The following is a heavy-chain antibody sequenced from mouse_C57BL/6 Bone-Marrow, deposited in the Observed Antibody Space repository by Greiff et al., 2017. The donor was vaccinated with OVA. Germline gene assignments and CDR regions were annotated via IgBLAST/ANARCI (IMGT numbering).Heavy chain of an antibody. D-gene: IGHD4-1*01. V-gene: IGHV5-17*01. J-gene: IGHJ2*01. Sequence: DVTLVESGGGLVKPGGSLKLSCAASGFTFSDYGMHWVRQAPEKGLERVAYISSGSSTIYYADTVKGRFTISRDNAKNTLFLQMTSLRSEDTAMYYCARKTGGYFDYWGQGTTLTVSS. CDR3: ARKTGGYFDY. CDR1: GFTFSDYG. CDR2: ISSGSSTI.